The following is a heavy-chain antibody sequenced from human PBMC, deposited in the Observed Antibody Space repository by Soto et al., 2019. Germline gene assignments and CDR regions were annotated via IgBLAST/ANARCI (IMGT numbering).Heavy chain of an antibody. V-gene: IGHV1-18*01. CDR1: GYTFTSYG. D-gene: IGHD6-19*01. CDR3: ARAVAGPQNFDY. CDR2: ISAYNGNT. Sequence: ASVKVSCKASGYTFTSYGISWVRQAPGQGLEWMGWISAYNGNTKYAQKVQGGVTMTTDTSTSTAYMELRSLRSDDTAVYYCARAVAGPQNFDYWGQGTLVTVS. J-gene: IGHJ4*02.